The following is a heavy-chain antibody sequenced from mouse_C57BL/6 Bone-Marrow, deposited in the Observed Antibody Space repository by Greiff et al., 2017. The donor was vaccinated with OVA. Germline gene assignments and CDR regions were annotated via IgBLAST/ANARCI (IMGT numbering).Heavy chain of an antibody. CDR3: TRDCYGSSLWFAY. V-gene: IGHV1-15*01. CDR1: GYTFTDYD. D-gene: IGHD1-1*01. Sequence: QVQLQQSGAELVRPGASVTLSCKASGYTFTDYDMHWVKQTPVHGLEWIGAIDPETGGTAYNQKFKGKAILTADKSSSTAYMELRSLTSEDSAVYYCTRDCYGSSLWFAYWGQGTLVTVSA. CDR2: IDPETGGT. J-gene: IGHJ3*01.